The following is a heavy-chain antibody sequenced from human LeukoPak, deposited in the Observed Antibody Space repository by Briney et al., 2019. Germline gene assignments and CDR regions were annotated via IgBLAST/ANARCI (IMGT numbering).Heavy chain of an antibody. CDR1: GGTFSSYA. D-gene: IGHD5-24*01. CDR3: ARAHVEMAHDAFDI. Sequence: SVKVSCKASGGTFSSYAISWVRQAPGQGLEWMGRIIPILGIANYAQKFQGRVTITADKSTSTAYMELSSLRSEDTAVYYCARAHVEMAHDAFDIWGQGTMVTVSS. J-gene: IGHJ3*02. CDR2: IIPILGIA. V-gene: IGHV1-69*04.